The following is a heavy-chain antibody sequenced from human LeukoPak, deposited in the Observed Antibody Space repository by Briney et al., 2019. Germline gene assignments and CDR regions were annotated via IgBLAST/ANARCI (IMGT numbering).Heavy chain of an antibody. CDR3: AKREWPADFDY. CDR2: IKQDGSEK. D-gene: IGHD3-3*01. Sequence: PGGSLRLSCAASGFSFSSYWMTWVRQAPGKGLEWVANIKQDGSEKYYVDSVKGRFTISRDNAKNSLYLQMDSLRAEDTAVYYCAKREWPADFDYWGQGTLVTVSS. CDR1: GFSFSSYW. V-gene: IGHV3-7*01. J-gene: IGHJ4*02.